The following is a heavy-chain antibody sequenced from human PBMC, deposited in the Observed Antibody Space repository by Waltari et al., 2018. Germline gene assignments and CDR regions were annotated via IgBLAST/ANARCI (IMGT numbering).Heavy chain of an antibody. Sequence: QVQLQESGPGLVKPSETLSLTCAVSGYSISSGYYWGWIRQPPGKGLEWIWIIHNSGSTYYNPSLKSRVTISVDTSKNQFSLKLSSVTAADTAVYYCARKDGGSGGGWYFDLWGRGTLVTVSS. J-gene: IGHJ2*01. CDR3: ARKDGGSGGGWYFDL. D-gene: IGHD2-15*01. V-gene: IGHV4-38-2*01. CDR2: IHNSGST. CDR1: GYSISSGYY.